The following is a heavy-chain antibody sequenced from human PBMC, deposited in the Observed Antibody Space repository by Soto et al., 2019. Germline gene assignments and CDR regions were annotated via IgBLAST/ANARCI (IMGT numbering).Heavy chain of an antibody. J-gene: IGHJ4*02. Sequence: EVQLVESGGGLVQPGGSLRLSCAASGFTVSSNYMSWVRQAPGKGLEWVSVIYSGGSTYYADSVKGRFTISRDNSKNTLYLQMNSLRAEDTAVYYCARGSYSGYDSTFDYWGQGTLVTVSS. D-gene: IGHD5-12*01. CDR2: IYSGGST. CDR1: GFTVSSNY. V-gene: IGHV3-66*01. CDR3: ARGSYSGYDSTFDY.